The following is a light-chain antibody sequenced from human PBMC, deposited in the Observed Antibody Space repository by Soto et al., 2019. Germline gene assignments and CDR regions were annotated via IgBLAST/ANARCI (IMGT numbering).Light chain of an antibody. J-gene: IGKJ2*01. CDR1: QTINTY. CDR3: QQSYSTPRP. V-gene: IGKV1-39*01. Sequence: DIRMTQSPSSLSASVGDRVTITCRAGQTINTYLNWYQHKPGKAPKVLIYAASSLQSGVPSRFSGSGSGTDFTLTISSLQPEDFATYYCQQSYSTPRPFGQGTKLEIK. CDR2: AAS.